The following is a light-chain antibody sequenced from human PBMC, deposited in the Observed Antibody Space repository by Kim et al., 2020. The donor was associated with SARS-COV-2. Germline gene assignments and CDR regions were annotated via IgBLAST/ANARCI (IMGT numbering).Light chain of an antibody. J-gene: IGLJ3*02. CDR2: DVS. CDR1: SSDVGGYNY. CDR3: SSYTSSSTWV. V-gene: IGLV2-14*03. Sequence: GQSITIACTGTSSDVGGYNYVSWYQHHPGKAPKLMIYDVSNRHSGVSNRFSGSKSGNTASLTISGLQAEDEADYYCSSYTSSSTWVFGGGTQLTVL.